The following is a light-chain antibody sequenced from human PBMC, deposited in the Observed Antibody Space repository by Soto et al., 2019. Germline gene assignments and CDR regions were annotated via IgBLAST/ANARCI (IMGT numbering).Light chain of an antibody. CDR2: RNN. V-gene: IGLV1-47*01. CDR1: GSNIGGHY. Sequence: QSVLTQPPSASGTPGQRVTISCSGSGSNIGGHYVYWYQQLPGTAPKLLVYRNNQRPSGVPDRFSGSKSGPSASLAISGLRSDDEADYYCASWDGSLSGWVFGGGTKVTVL. CDR3: ASWDGSLSGWV. J-gene: IGLJ3*02.